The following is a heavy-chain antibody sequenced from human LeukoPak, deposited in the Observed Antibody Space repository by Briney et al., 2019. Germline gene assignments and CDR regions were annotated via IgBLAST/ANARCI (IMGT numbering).Heavy chain of an antibody. CDR3: ARGAYSSGWYGLDY. CDR2: IGTAGDP. J-gene: IGHJ4*02. Sequence: GGSLRLSCAASGFTVSSNYMSWVRQAPGKGLEWVSAIGTAGDPYYPGSVKGRFTISRENAKYSFYLQMNSLRAGDTAVYYCARGAYSSGWYGLDYWGQGTLVTVSS. D-gene: IGHD6-19*01. CDR1: GFTVSSNY. V-gene: IGHV3-13*05.